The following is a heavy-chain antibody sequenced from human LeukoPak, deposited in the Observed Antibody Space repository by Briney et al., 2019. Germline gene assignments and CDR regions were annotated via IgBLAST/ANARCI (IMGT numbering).Heavy chain of an antibody. CDR2: ISSNGSTI. J-gene: IGHJ6*03. V-gene: IGHV3-48*03. CDR3: AELGITMIGGV. CDR1: GFTFSSYE. Sequence: GGSLRLSCAASGFTFSSYEMNWVPEAPGKGLEGGSYISSNGSTIYYADSVKGRFNISRDNAKNSLYLQMNSLRAEDTAVYYCAELGITMIGGVWGKGTTVSISS. D-gene: IGHD3-10*02.